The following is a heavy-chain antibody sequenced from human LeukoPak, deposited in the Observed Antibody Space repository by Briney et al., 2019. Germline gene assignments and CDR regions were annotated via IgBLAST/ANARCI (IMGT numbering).Heavy chain of an antibody. V-gene: IGHV6-1*01. CDR2: TYYRSKWSN. J-gene: IGHJ5*02. D-gene: IGHD2-21*01. CDR1: GDSVFINNTA. CDR3: AREFHDLTNYFDP. Sequence: SQTLSLTFAISGDSVFINNTAWNWIRQSPSRGLEWLGSTYYRSKWSNDYAVSVKSRITIKPDTSKNQFSLQLNSVTPGDTAVYYCAREFHDLTNYFDPWGQGILVTVSS.